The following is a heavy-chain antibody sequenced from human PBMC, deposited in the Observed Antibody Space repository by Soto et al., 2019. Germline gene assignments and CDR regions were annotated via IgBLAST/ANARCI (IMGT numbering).Heavy chain of an antibody. D-gene: IGHD2-15*01. CDR1: GYTFTGYY. CDR3: ARDTGYCSGGSCYNFDY. J-gene: IGHJ4*02. CDR2: INPNSGGT. V-gene: IGHV1-2*04. Sequence: VKVSCKASGYTFTGYYMHWVRQAPGHGLEWMGWINPNSGGTNYAQKFQGWVTMTRDTSISTAYMELSRLRSDDTAVYYCARDTGYCSGGSCYNFDYWGQGTLVTVSS.